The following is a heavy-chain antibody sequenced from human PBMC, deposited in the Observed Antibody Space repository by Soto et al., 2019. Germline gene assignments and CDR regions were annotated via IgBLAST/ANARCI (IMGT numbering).Heavy chain of an antibody. D-gene: IGHD6-19*01. Sequence: SVKVSCKASGGTFSSYAISWVRQAPGQGLEWMGGIIPIFGTANYAQKFQGRVTITADESTSTAYMELSSLRSEDTAVYYCASSGYVAVAGYFDYWGQGTLVTVSS. J-gene: IGHJ4*02. CDR3: ASSGYVAVAGYFDY. V-gene: IGHV1-69*13. CDR2: IIPIFGTA. CDR1: GGTFSSYA.